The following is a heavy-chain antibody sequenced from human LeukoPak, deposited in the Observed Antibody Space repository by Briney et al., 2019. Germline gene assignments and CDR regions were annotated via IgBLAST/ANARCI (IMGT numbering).Heavy chain of an antibody. CDR1: GFAFSSYE. D-gene: IGHD3-10*01. J-gene: IGHJ4*02. Sequence: GGSLRLSCAASGFAFSSYEMSWVRQAPRKGLEWVSVIYRGGSTYYADSVKSRFTISRDNSKNTLYLQMNSLRAEDTAVYYCARIRGGWYIDYWGQGTLVTVSS. CDR3: ARIRGGWYIDY. CDR2: IYRGGST. V-gene: IGHV3-53*01.